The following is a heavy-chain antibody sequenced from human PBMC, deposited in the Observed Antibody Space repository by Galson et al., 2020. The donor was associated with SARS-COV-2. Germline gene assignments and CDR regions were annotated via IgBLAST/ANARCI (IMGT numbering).Heavy chain of an antibody. CDR3: ARVSGAWYYYDSSGYADY. V-gene: IGHV3-21*01. CDR1: GFTFSSYS. D-gene: IGHD3-22*01. CDR2: ISSSSSYI. J-gene: IGHJ4*02. Sequence: GESLNISCAASGFTFSSYSMNWVRQAPGKGLEWVSSISSSSSYIYYADSVKGRFTISRDNAKNSLYLQMNSLRAEDTAVYYCARVSGAWYYYDSSGYADYWGQGTLVTVSS.